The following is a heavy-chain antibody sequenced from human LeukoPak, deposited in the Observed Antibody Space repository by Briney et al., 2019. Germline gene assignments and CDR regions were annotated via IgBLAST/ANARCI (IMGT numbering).Heavy chain of an antibody. CDR1: GGSISSYY. J-gene: IGHJ3*02. CDR3: ARGPHYYDSSGPDAFDI. Sequence: PSETLSLTCTVSGGSISSYYWSWIRQPPGKGLEWIGYIYYSGSTYYNPSLKSRVTISVDTSKNQFSLKLSSVTAADTAVYYCARGPHYYDSSGPDAFDIWGQGTMVTVSS. V-gene: IGHV4-59*06. CDR2: IYYSGST. D-gene: IGHD3-22*01.